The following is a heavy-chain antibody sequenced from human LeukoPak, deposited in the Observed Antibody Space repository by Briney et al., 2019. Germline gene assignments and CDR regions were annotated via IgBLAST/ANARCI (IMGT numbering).Heavy chain of an antibody. Sequence: GGSLRLSCAASGFTFTSYAMSWVRQAPGKGLEWVSAISGDASGTFYTDSVKGRFTISRDNSKNTLFLQMNSLRVEDTAVYYCAKGGVTSVYHAFDIWGQGTMVTVSS. CDR1: GFTFTSYA. V-gene: IGHV3-23*01. J-gene: IGHJ3*02. CDR3: AKGGVTSVYHAFDI. D-gene: IGHD1-14*01. CDR2: ISGDASGT.